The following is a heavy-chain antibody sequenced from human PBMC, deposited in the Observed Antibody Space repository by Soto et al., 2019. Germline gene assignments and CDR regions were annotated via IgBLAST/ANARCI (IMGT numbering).Heavy chain of an antibody. V-gene: IGHV3-73*01. CDR1: GFTFSGSA. Sequence: LRLSCAASGFTFSGSAMHWVRQASGKGLEWVGRIRSKANSYATAYAASVKGRFTISRDDSKNTAYLQMNSLKTEDTAVYYCTRWTMTIRDADPGFDYWGQGTLVTVSS. J-gene: IGHJ4*02. CDR3: TRWTMTIRDADPGFDY. CDR2: IRSKANSYAT. D-gene: IGHD2-2*01.